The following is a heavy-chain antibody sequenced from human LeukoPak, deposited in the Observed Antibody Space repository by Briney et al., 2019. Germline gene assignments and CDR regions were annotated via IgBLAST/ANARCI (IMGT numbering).Heavy chain of an antibody. D-gene: IGHD3-3*01. CDR1: GYTFTSYG. CDR3: ARGPRRITIFGVVTDQFYY. CDR2: ISAYNGNT. Sequence: GASVKVSRKASGYTFTSYGISWVRQAPGQGLEWMGWISAYNGNTNYAQKLQGRVTMTTDTSTSTAYMELRSLRSDDTAVYYCARGPRRITIFGVVTDQFYYWGQGTLVTVSS. J-gene: IGHJ4*02. V-gene: IGHV1-18*01.